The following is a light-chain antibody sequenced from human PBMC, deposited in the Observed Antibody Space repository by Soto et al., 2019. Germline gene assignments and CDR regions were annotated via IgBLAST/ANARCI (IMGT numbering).Light chain of an antibody. CDR3: QSYDSSLSGDV. Sequence: QSVLTQPPSVSGAPGQKVTISCTGSSSNIAAGYDVNWYHQLPGTAPKLLIHGNTNRPSGVPDRFSGSKSGTSASLAITGLQADDEADYFCQSYDSSLSGDVFGTGTKVTVL. CDR2: GNT. CDR1: SSNIAAGYD. J-gene: IGLJ1*01. V-gene: IGLV1-40*01.